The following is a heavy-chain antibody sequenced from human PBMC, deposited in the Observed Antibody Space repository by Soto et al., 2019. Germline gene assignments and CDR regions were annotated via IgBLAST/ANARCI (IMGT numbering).Heavy chain of an antibody. Sequence: SETLSLTCTVSGGSISSSSYYWGWIRQPPGKGLEWIGSIYYSGSTYYNPSLKSRVTISVDTSKNQFSLKLSSVTAADTAVYYCARQLPYYDFWSGYYYYYGMDVWGQGTTVTVSS. CDR1: GGSISSSSYY. CDR3: ARQLPYYDFWSGYYYYYGMDV. V-gene: IGHV4-39*01. CDR2: IYYSGST. J-gene: IGHJ6*02. D-gene: IGHD3-3*01.